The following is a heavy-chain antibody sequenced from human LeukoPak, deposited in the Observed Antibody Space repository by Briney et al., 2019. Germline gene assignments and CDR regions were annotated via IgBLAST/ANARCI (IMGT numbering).Heavy chain of an antibody. J-gene: IGHJ4*02. CDR2: INHSGST. Sequence: SETLSLTCAVYGGSFSGYYWSWIRQPPGKGLEWIGEINHSGSTNYIPSLKSRVTISVDTPKNQFSLKLSSVTAADTAVYYCARGNLYYFDGSGYYFKFDYWGQGTLVTVSS. D-gene: IGHD3-22*01. V-gene: IGHV4-34*01. CDR1: GGSFSGYY. CDR3: ARGNLYYFDGSGYYFKFDY.